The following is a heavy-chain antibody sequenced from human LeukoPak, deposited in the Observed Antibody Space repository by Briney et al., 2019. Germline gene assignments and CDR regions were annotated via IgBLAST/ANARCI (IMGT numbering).Heavy chain of an antibody. V-gene: IGHV3-21*01. Sequence: PGGSLRLSCAASGFTVSSNYMSWVRQAPGKGLEWVSSISSSSSYIYYADSVKGRFTISRDNAKNSLYLQMNSLRAEDTAVYYCARNMVRGVSDGMDVWGQGTTVTVSS. J-gene: IGHJ6*02. D-gene: IGHD3-10*01. CDR1: GFTVSSNY. CDR3: ARNMVRGVSDGMDV. CDR2: ISSSSSYI.